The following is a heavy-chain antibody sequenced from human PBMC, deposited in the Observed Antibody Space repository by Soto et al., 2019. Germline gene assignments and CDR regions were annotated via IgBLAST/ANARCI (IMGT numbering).Heavy chain of an antibody. J-gene: IGHJ4*02. CDR1: GYTFTSYA. CDR2: TNADNGNT. V-gene: IGHV1-3*01. Sequence: QVQLVQSGAEVKKPGASVKVSCKASGYTFTSYAMHWVRQAPGQRLEWMGWTNADNGNTKYSQKLQGRVTTTRDTSASTGSMELSSLRSEDRAVYYCARDVGATGDWGQGNLVTVSS. D-gene: IGHD1-26*01. CDR3: ARDVGATGD.